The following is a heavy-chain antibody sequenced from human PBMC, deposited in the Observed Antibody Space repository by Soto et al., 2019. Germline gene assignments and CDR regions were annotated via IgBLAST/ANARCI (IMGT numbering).Heavy chain of an antibody. CDR1: GYTFTSYG. D-gene: IGHD4-17*01. J-gene: IGHJ4*02. V-gene: IGHV1-18*01. CDR2: ISAHNGNT. CDR3: ARVTYGDY. Sequence: QVHLVQSGAEVKKPGASVKVSCKASGYTFTSYGITWVRQAPGQGLEWMGWISAHNGNTDYAQKLQGRVIVTRDTSTSTAYMELRSLRSDDTAVYYCARVTYGDYWGQGALVTVSS.